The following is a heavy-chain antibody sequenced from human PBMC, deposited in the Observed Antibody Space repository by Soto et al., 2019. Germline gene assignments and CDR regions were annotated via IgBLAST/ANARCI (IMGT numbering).Heavy chain of an antibody. CDR3: ASGRYDAGGYFDY. Sequence: QMQLVQSGGEVKKTGSSVKDSCKGSGNTFTYAYLHWVRQAPGQALEWMGWITPFNGNNKYDEKFQDRVDFSGDRSLNTAYMELSSLRSDDTAMFYCASGRYDAGGYFDYCGQGPLVTLSS. J-gene: IGHJ4*02. CDR2: ITPFNGNN. D-gene: IGHD3-22*01. V-gene: IGHV1-45*02. CDR1: GNTFTYAY.